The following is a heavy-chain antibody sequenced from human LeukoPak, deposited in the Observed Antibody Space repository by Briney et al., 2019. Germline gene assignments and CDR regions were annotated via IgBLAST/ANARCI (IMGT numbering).Heavy chain of an antibody. J-gene: IGHJ6*04. CDR3: ARDRGYCSSTSCPDPLYYYYGMDV. CDR1: GFTFSSYE. V-gene: IGHV3-48*03. CDR2: ISSSGSTI. Sequence: PGGSLRLSCAASGFTFSSYEMNWVRQAPGKGLEWVSYISSSGSTIYSADSVKGRFTISTDNAKTTQYLQMNSLRAEDTAVYYCARDRGYCSSTSCPDPLYYYYGMDVWGKGTTVTVSS. D-gene: IGHD2-2*01.